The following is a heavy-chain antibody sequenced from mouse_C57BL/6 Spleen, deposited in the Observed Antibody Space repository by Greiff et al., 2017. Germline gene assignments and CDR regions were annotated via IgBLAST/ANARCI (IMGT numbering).Heavy chain of an antibody. V-gene: IGHV1-69*01. Sequence: QVQLQQPGAELVMPGASVKLSCKASGYTFTSYWMHWVKQRPGQGLEWIGEIDPSDSYTNYNQKFKGKSTLTVDKSSSTAYMQLSSLTSEDSAVYYCARNWEYYAMDYWGQGTSVTVSS. J-gene: IGHJ4*01. CDR3: ARNWEYYAMDY. CDR1: GYTFTSYW. D-gene: IGHD4-1*01. CDR2: IDPSDSYT.